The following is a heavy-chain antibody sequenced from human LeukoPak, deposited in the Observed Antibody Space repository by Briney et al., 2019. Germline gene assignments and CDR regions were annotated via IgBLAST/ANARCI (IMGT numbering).Heavy chain of an antibody. Sequence: SETLSLTCAVYGGSFSGYYWSWIRQPPGKGLEWIGSIYYSGSTYYNPSLKSRVTISVDTSKNQFSLKLSSVTAADTAVYYCARDPGVVVGNWFDPWGQGTLVTVSS. CDR2: IYYSGST. D-gene: IGHD2-15*01. J-gene: IGHJ5*02. V-gene: IGHV4-34*01. CDR3: ARDPGVVVGNWFDP. CDR1: GGSFSGYY.